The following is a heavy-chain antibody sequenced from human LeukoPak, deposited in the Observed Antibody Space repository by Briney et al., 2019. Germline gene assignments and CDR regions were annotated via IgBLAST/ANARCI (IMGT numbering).Heavy chain of an antibody. CDR2: ISSSGGST. Sequence: PGGSLRLSCAASGFTFSSYAMHWVRQVPGKGLEYVSAISSSGGSTYYANSVKGRFTISRDNSKNTLYLQMNSLRAEDTAVYYCARDNTAGYYYGSAFDYWGQGTLVTVSS. CDR3: ARDNTAGYYYGSAFDY. CDR1: GFTFSSYA. J-gene: IGHJ4*02. V-gene: IGHV3-64*01. D-gene: IGHD3-10*01.